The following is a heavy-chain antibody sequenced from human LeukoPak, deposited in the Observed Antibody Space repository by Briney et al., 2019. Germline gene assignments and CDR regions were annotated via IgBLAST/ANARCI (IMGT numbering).Heavy chain of an antibody. CDR1: GGSISSYY. Sequence: SGTLSLTCTVSGGSISSYYWSWIRQPPGKGLEWIGYIYYSGSTNYNPSLKSRVTISVDTSKNQFSLKLRSVTAADTAVYYCARTPATTNRYYFDYWGQGTLVTVSS. CDR3: ARTPATTNRYYFDY. J-gene: IGHJ4*02. CDR2: IYYSGST. V-gene: IGHV4-59*01. D-gene: IGHD5-24*01.